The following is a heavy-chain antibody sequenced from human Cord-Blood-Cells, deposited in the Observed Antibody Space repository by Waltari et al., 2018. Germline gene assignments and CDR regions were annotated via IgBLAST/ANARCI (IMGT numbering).Heavy chain of an antibody. CDR1: GGTFSSYA. CDR2: VIPIFGTA. J-gene: IGHJ4*02. CDR3: ARVTGDPYYFDY. D-gene: IGHD7-27*01. V-gene: IGHV1-69*01. Sequence: QVQLVQSGAEVKKPGSSVKVSCKASGGTFSSYAISWVRQAPGQGLEWMGGVIPIFGTANDAQKVQGRVTMTADESTSTAYMELSSLRSEDTAVYYCARVTGDPYYFDYWGQGTLVTVSS.